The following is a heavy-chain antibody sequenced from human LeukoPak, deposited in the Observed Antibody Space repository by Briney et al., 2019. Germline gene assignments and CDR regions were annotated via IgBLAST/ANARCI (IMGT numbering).Heavy chain of an antibody. J-gene: IGHJ4*02. CDR1: GFTFINSW. CDR2: IRSTPDGGGT. Sequence: GGSLRLSCAASGFTFINSWMTWVRQAPGKGLDWVGRIRSTPDGGGTDYAAPVKGRFTLSRDDSKNTSYLQMSSLRTEDTAVYYCATDLHFGYCTATSCANYWGQGTLVTVSS. CDR3: ATDLHFGYCTATSCANY. V-gene: IGHV3-15*01. D-gene: IGHD2-2*03.